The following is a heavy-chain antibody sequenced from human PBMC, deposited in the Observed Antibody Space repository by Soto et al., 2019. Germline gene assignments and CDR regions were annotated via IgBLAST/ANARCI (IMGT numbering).Heavy chain of an antibody. Sequence: EASVKVSCKASGGTFSSYAISWVRQAPGQGLEWMGGIIPIFGTANYAQKFQGRVTITADESTSTAYMELSSLRSEDTAVYYCARLGSLSVYCGGDCPNWFDPWGQGTLVTVSS. V-gene: IGHV1-69*13. CDR2: IIPIFGTA. CDR1: GGTFSSYA. J-gene: IGHJ5*02. CDR3: ARLGSLSVYCGGDCPNWFDP. D-gene: IGHD2-21*02.